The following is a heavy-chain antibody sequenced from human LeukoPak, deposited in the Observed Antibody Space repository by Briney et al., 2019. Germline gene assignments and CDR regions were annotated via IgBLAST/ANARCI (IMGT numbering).Heavy chain of an antibody. Sequence: GSLRLSCAASGFTVSSNYMSWVRQAPGKGLEWIGCIYYSGSTNYNPSLKSRVTISVDTSKNQFSLKLSSVTAADTAVYYCARSALLRYFDWLDYFDYWGQGTLVTVSS. J-gene: IGHJ4*02. CDR3: ARSALLRYFDWLDYFDY. CDR2: IYYSGST. CDR1: GFTVSSNY. D-gene: IGHD3-9*01. V-gene: IGHV4-59*08.